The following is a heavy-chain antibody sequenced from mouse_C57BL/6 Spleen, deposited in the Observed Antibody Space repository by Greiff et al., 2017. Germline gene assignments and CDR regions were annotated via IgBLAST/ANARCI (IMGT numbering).Heavy chain of an antibody. V-gene: IGHV7-3*01. CDR2: IRNKANGYTT. CDR3: AGYDYGAYYFDY. Sequence: EVQGVESGGGLVQPGGSLSLSCAASGFTFTDYYMSWVRQPPGKALEWLGFIRNKANGYTTEYSASVKGRFTISRDNSQSILYLQMNALRAEDSATYYCAGYDYGAYYFDYWGQGTTLTVSS. J-gene: IGHJ2*01. D-gene: IGHD1-1*01. CDR1: GFTFTDYY.